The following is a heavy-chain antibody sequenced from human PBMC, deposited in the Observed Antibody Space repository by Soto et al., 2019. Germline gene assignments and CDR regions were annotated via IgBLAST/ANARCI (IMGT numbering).Heavy chain of an antibody. CDR1: GGSISDNNW. Sequence: QVQLQESGPGLVRPSGTLSLTCAVSGGSISDNNWWSWVRQPPGKGLEWIEEIYRSGTANYNPSLNSRVTISMGKSKNQFSLHLYSVTAADSAVYYCARHIGVPGTRGFDYWGQGTLVTVSS. D-gene: IGHD2-21*01. CDR3: ARHIGVPGTRGFDY. CDR2: IYRSGTA. V-gene: IGHV4-4*02. J-gene: IGHJ4*02.